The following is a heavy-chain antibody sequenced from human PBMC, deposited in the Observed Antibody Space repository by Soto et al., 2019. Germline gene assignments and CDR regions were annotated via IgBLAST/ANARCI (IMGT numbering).Heavy chain of an antibody. V-gene: IGHV6-1*01. CDR2: TYYRSKWYN. D-gene: IGHD6-13*01. CDR3: ARELAAGTRRYKWIDP. J-gene: IGHJ5*02. Sequence: SQTLSLTCAISGDSVSSNSAAWNWIRQSPSRGLEWLGRTYYRSKWYNDYAVSVKSRITINPDTSKNQFSLQLNSVTPEDTAVYYCARELAAGTRRYKWIDPWGQGTLVTVSS. CDR1: GDSVSSNSAA.